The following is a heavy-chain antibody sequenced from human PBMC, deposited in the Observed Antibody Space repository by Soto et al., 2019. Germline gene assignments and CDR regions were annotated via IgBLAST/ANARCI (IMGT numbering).Heavy chain of an antibody. Sequence: ASVKVSCKASGYTFTSYGISWVRQAPGQGLEWMGWISAYNGNTNYAQKLQGRVTMTTDTSTSTAYMELRSLRSDDTAVYYCARRSTVTLYGREARYYYYYMDVWGKGTTVTVSS. CDR1: GYTFTSYG. CDR2: ISAYNGNT. CDR3: ARRSTVTLYGREARYYYYYMDV. J-gene: IGHJ6*03. D-gene: IGHD4-17*01. V-gene: IGHV1-18*01.